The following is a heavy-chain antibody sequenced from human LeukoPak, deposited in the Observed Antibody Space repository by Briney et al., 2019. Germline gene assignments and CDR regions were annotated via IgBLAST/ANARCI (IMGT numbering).Heavy chain of an antibody. V-gene: IGHV3-66*01. CDR2: IYSGGTT. J-gene: IGHJ4*02. D-gene: IGHD4-23*01. Sequence: GGSVRLSCAASGFTVSSNYMTWVRLAPGKGLEWVSVIYSGGTTYYADSVKARFIFSRDNSKNMLYLQMNSLRAEDTAVYYCAGGGNSVLDYWGQGTLVTVSS. CDR1: GFTVSSNY. CDR3: AGGGNSVLDY.